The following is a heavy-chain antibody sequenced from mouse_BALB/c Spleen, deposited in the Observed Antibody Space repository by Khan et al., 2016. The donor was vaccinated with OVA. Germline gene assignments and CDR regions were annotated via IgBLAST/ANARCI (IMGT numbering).Heavy chain of an antibody. CDR3: ARRGYDEAWFAY. CDR1: AFTFSNYG. J-gene: IGHJ3*01. D-gene: IGHD2-2*01. CDR2: ITNGGSYT. V-gene: IGHV5-6*01. Sequence: EVELVESGGDLVKPGGSLKLSCAASAFTFSNYGMSWVRQTPDKRLEWVATITNGGSYTYYPDSVKGRFTISSDNAKNTLYLQMSSLKSEDTAMYYCARRGYDEAWFAYWGQGTLVTVSA.